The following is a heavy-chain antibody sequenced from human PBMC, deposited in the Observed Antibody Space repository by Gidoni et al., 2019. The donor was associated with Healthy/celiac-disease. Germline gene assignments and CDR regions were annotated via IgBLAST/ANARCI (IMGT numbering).Heavy chain of an antibody. CDR2: IFTNDEK. J-gene: IGHJ4*02. CDR3: ARGRSGSYYNARYYFDY. D-gene: IGHD3-10*01. Sequence: QVTLKESGPVLVKPTETLTLTCTVSGFSLSNARRGVSWIRQPPGKALEWLAHIFTNDEKSYSTSLKSRLTISKDTSKSQVVLTMTNMDPVDTATYYCARGRSGSYYNARYYFDYWGQGTLVTVSS. V-gene: IGHV2-26*01. CDR1: GFSLSNARRG.